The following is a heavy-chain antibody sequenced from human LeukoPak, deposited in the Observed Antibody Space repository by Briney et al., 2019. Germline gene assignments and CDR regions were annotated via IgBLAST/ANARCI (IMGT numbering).Heavy chain of an antibody. CDR1: GFTFSSYA. V-gene: IGHV3-30-3*01. D-gene: IGHD3-10*01. CDR3: ARGSGDFDY. Sequence: GSLRLSCAASGFTFSSYAMHWVRQAPGKGLEWVAVISYDGGNKYYADSVKGRFTISRDNSKNTLYLQMNSLRAEDTAVYYCARGSGDFDYWGQGTLVTVSS. J-gene: IGHJ4*02. CDR2: ISYDGGNK.